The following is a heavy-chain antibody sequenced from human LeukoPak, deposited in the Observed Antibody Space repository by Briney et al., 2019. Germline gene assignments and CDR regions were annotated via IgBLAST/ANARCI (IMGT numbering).Heavy chain of an antibody. D-gene: IGHD3-22*01. J-gene: IGHJ4*02. Sequence: GGSLRLSCAASGFTFSSYGMHWVRQAPGKGLEWVAVISHDGSNSYYADSVKGRFTISRDNSKNTLYLQMNSLRAEDTAVYYCAKTHYYDTSGVPGDYWGQGTLVTVSS. CDR3: AKTHYYDTSGVPGDY. CDR2: ISHDGSNS. CDR1: GFTFSSYG. V-gene: IGHV3-30*18.